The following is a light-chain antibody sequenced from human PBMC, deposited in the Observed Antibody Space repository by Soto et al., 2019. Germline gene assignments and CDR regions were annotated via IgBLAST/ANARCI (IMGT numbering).Light chain of an antibody. CDR2: EGT. CDR1: TTDVGCYNL. J-gene: IGLJ7*01. Sequence: QSALTQPASVSGSPGQSLTISCTGTTTDVGCYNLVSWYQHHPGKAPKLIIYEGTKRPSGVSYRFSGSKSGTSASLTISGLQAEDEADYFCCSYAGSATYVFGTGTQLTVL. V-gene: IGLV2-23*01. CDR3: CSYAGSATYV.